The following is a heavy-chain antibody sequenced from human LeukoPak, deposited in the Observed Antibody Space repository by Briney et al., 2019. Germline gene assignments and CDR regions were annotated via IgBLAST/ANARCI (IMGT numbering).Heavy chain of an antibody. CDR2: IYYSGST. CDR1: SGSISGYY. J-gene: IGHJ5*02. V-gene: IGHV4-39*07. CDR3: ARADYDYVLSWFDP. Sequence: SETLSLTCSVSSGSISGYYWNWIRQPPGKGLEWIGSIYYSGSTYYNPSLKSRVTISVDTSKNQFSLKLSSVTAADTAAYYCARADYDYVLSWFDPWGQGTLVTVSS. D-gene: IGHD3-16*01.